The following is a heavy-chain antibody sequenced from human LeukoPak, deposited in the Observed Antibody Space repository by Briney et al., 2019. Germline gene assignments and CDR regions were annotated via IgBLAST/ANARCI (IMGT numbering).Heavy chain of an antibody. J-gene: IGHJ5*01. CDR2: ISASGDRT. CDR1: GFTFSTHD. D-gene: IGHD6-19*01. V-gene: IGHV3-23*01. CDR3: GKDLSGAVAADWIDP. Sequence: GGALRLSCAASGFTFSTHDMTWVRQVPGKGLDWVSSISASGDRTWYADSVKGRFTISRDNSKNTVYLQMSSLRVEDTAVYHCGKDLSGAVAADWIDPGGQGTLVTVSS.